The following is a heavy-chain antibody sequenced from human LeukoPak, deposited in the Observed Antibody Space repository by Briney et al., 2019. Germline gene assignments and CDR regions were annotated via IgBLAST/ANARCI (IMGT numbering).Heavy chain of an antibody. CDR1: GGSISSYY. CDR2: IYYSGST. D-gene: IGHD4-23*01. V-gene: IGHV4-59*01. Sequence: PSETLCLTCTVSGGSISSYYWSWIRQPPGKGLEWIGYIYYSGSTNYNPSLKSRVTISVDSSKNQFSLKLSSVTAADTAVYYCARALRWLLSHDAFDIWGQGTMVTVSS. CDR3: ARALRWLLSHDAFDI. J-gene: IGHJ3*02.